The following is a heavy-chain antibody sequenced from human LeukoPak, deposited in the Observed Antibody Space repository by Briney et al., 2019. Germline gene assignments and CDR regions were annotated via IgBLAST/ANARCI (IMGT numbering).Heavy chain of an antibody. CDR3: ARRVTMATITPLVC. Sequence: GGSLRLSCAASGFTFSSYWMHWVRQPPGKVLACVSRIKSDGSSTIYADSVKGQFTISRDNAKNTLYLQMNSLRAEDTDVYSCARRVTMATITPLVCWGQGTLVTVSS. CDR2: IKSDGSST. D-gene: IGHD5-12*01. J-gene: IGHJ4*02. CDR1: GFTFSSYW. V-gene: IGHV3-74*01.